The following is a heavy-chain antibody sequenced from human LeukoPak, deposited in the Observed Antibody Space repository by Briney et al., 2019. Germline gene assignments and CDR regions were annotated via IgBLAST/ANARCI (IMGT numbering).Heavy chain of an antibody. CDR1: GFNFRSYG. CDR3: AREHYDSSGDKYYFDY. CDR2: IWYDGSNK. Sequence: PGRSLRLSCAASGFNFRSYGMHWVRQAPGKGLEWVGVIWYDGSNKYYADSVKGRFTLSRENSKNTLYLQMNSLRAEDTAVYYCAREHYDSSGDKYYFDYWGQGTLVTVSS. D-gene: IGHD3-22*01. V-gene: IGHV3-33*01. J-gene: IGHJ4*02.